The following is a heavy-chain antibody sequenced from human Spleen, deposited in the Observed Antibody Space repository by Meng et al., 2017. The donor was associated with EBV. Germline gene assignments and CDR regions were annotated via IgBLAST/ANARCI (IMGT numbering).Heavy chain of an antibody. D-gene: IGHD2-15*01. V-gene: IGHV4-34*12. Sequence: GQPQQWGAGLLKPSETLSLNCAVDGVSFSGYHWTWIRQPPGEALEWIGEIIHSGSTNYNPSLKSRVTISVDTSKNQFSLKLSSVTAADTAVYYCARGYCSGGSCYSDYWGQGTLVTVSS. CDR3: ARGYCSGGSCYSDY. CDR1: GVSFSGYH. CDR2: IIHSGST. J-gene: IGHJ4*02.